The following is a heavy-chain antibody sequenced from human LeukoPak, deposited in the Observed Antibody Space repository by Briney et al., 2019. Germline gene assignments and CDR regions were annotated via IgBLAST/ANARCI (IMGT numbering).Heavy chain of an antibody. CDR3: ARVPITTKRFDP. CDR2: IYYSGST. V-gene: IGHV4-39*07. CDR1: GGSISSSSYY. D-gene: IGHD3-16*01. J-gene: IGHJ5*02. Sequence: PSETLSLTCTVSGGSISSSSYYWGWIRQPPGKGVEWIGSIYYSGSTYYNPSLKSRVTISVDTSKNQFSLKLSSVTATDTTVYYCARVPITTKRFDPWGQGTLVTVSS.